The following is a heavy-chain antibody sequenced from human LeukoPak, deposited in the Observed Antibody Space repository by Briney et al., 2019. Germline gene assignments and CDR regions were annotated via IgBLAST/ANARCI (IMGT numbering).Heavy chain of an antibody. Sequence: GGSLRLSCAASGFTFNNDAMNWVRQAPGKGLEWVSAISGSGDTTSYADSVKGRFTISRDNSKNTLYLQMNSLRAEDTAVYYCAKDRAPMDVWGKGTTVTVSS. CDR2: ISGSGDTT. CDR3: AKDRAPMDV. CDR1: GFTFNNDA. V-gene: IGHV3-23*01. J-gene: IGHJ6*03.